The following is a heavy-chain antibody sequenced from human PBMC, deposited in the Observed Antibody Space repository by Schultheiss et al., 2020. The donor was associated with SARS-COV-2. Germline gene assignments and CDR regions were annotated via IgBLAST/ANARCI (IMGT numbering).Heavy chain of an antibody. CDR2: IGANGGDS. J-gene: IGHJ4*02. CDR3: ARDPPWSTSCCPFDY. CDR1: GFIFSDYA. V-gene: IGHV3-23*01. D-gene: IGHD2-2*01. Sequence: GGSLRLSCAASGFIFSDYAMDWVRQAPGKGLEWVAGIGANGGDSHYADSVKGRFTISRDNFENTLSLRMNSLRAEDTAVYYCARDPPWSTSCCPFDYWGQGTLVTVAS.